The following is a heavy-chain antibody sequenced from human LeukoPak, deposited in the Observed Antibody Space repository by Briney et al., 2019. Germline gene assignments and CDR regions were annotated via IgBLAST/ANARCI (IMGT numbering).Heavy chain of an antibody. V-gene: IGHV3-30*01. CDR1: GFTFSAYA. CDR3: ARGPGPIAGAKNPFDI. J-gene: IGHJ3*02. D-gene: IGHD1-26*01. Sequence: PGRSLRLSCVASGFTFSAYAMHWVRQAPGKGLEWVAVILYDGSNKYYADSVKGRFTISGDKSKDTLYLQMNSLRPEDTAVYYCARGPGPIAGAKNPFDIWGQGTMVTVSS. CDR2: ILYDGSNK.